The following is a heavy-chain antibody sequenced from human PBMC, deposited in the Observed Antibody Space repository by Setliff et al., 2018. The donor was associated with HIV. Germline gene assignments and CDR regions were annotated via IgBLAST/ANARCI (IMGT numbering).Heavy chain of an antibody. Sequence: ASVKVSCKAAGYTFSDYGIAWVRQAPGQGLGWMGWISRYSGNTLYAQKFQGRVTMTTDTSTGTAYMELRSLRSDDTAVYYCARGAYDSTDTYYYYGMDVWGQGTSVTVSS. V-gene: IGHV1-18*01. CDR1: GYTFSDYG. CDR3: ARGAYDSTDTYYYYGMDV. D-gene: IGHD3-22*01. CDR2: ISRYSGNT. J-gene: IGHJ6*02.